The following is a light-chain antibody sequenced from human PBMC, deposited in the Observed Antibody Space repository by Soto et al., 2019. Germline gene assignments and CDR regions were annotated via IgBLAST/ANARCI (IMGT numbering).Light chain of an antibody. Sequence: DIQLTQSPSFLSASVGDRVTISCRASQGISDYLAWYQQKPGKAPKLLIYGASTLQSGVPSRFRGSASGTEFTLTISSLQPEDFATYFCQQCNAYPLTFGGGTKLEIK. J-gene: IGKJ4*01. CDR1: QGISDY. V-gene: IGKV1-9*01. CDR3: QQCNAYPLT. CDR2: GAS.